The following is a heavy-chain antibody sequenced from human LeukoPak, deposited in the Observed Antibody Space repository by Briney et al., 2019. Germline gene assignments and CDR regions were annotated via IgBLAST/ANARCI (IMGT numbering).Heavy chain of an antibody. Sequence: GGSLRLSCAASGFTFSSYSMNWVRQAPGKGLEWVSSISSISSYIYYADSVKGRFTISRDNAKNSLYLQMNSLRAEDTAVYYCARDVRQWELFFDYWGQGTLVTVSS. CDR2: ISSISSYI. CDR3: ARDVRQWELFFDY. J-gene: IGHJ4*02. CDR1: GFTFSSYS. D-gene: IGHD1-26*01. V-gene: IGHV3-21*01.